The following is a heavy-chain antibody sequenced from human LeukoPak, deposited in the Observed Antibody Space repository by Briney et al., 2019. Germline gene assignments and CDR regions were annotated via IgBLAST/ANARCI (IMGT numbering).Heavy chain of an antibody. V-gene: IGHV4-34*01. CDR1: GGSFSGYY. Sequence: PSETLSLTCAVYGGSFSGYYWSWIRQPPGKGLEWIGEINHSGSINYNPSLKSRVTISVDTSKNQFSLKLSSVTAADTAVYYCARGNLDTAMVPPTYYFDYWGQGTLVTVSS. CDR3: ARGNLDTAMVPPTYYFDY. D-gene: IGHD5-18*01. J-gene: IGHJ4*02. CDR2: INHSGSI.